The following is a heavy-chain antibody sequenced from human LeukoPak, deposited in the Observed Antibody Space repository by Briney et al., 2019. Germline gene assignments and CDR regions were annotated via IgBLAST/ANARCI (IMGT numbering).Heavy chain of an antibody. CDR3: AREMVDGMDV. Sequence: GGSLRLSCAASGFTFSSYAMHWVRQAPGKGLEWVAVISYDGSNKYYADSVKGRFTISRDNSKNTLYLQVNSLRAEDTAVYYCAREMVDGMDVWGQGTTVTVSS. D-gene: IGHD3-10*01. CDR2: ISYDGSNK. CDR1: GFTFSSYA. J-gene: IGHJ6*02. V-gene: IGHV3-30-3*01.